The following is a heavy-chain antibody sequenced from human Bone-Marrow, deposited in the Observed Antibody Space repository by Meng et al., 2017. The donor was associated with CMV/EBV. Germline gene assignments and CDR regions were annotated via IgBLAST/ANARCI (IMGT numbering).Heavy chain of an antibody. Sequence: GGSLRLSCAASGFTFSSYSMNWVRQAPGKGLEWVSSISSSSSYIYYADSVKGRFTISRDNSKNTLYLQMNSLRAEDTAVYYCARAERWYQLPHPFDYWGQGTLVTVSS. V-gene: IGHV3-21*01. D-gene: IGHD2-2*01. J-gene: IGHJ4*02. CDR1: GFTFSSYS. CDR2: ISSSSSYI. CDR3: ARAERWYQLPHPFDY.